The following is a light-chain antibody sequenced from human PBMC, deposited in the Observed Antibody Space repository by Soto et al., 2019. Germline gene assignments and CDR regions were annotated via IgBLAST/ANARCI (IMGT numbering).Light chain of an antibody. CDR1: SSDVGAYNF. J-gene: IGLJ1*01. V-gene: IGLV2-14*03. CDR3: GSYTTSSNYV. Sequence: QSALTQPASVSGSPGLSITISCTVTSSDVGAYNFVSWYQQHPDKAPKLMIFDVSNRPSGVSNRFSGSKSGNTASLTISGLQSEDEAEYYCGSYTTSSNYVFGTGTKVTLL. CDR2: DVS.